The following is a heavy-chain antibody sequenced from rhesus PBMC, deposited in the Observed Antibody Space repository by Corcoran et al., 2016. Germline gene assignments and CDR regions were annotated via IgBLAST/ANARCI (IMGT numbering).Heavy chain of an antibody. D-gene: IGHD4-23*01. CDR1: GGSISSNC. CDR2: ISGSDGTT. J-gene: IGHJ6*01. Sequence: QLQESGPGLVKPSETLSLTCAVSGGSISSNCWGWIRQPPGKGLEWIGRISGSDGTTAYSPSLKRRVTISIDTSKTQLSLKVNSVTAADTAVYYCARGSNLSGLDFWGQGVAVTVSS. CDR3: ARGSNLSGLDF. V-gene: IGHV4-160*01.